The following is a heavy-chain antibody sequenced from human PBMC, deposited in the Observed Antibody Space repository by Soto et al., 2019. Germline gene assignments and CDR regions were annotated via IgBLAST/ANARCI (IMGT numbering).Heavy chain of an antibody. D-gene: IGHD3-22*01. Sequence: SLKDSCKASGGAFSRCGICWVRQGQGQGLGWMGGIIPIFGTANYAQKFLGRVTITADESTSTVYMELSSLRSEYTAVYYCARGARVVTTYYYGMDVWGQG. J-gene: IGHJ6*02. CDR3: ARGARVVTTYYYGMDV. V-gene: IGHV1-69*13. CDR1: GGAFSRCG. CDR2: IIPIFGTA.